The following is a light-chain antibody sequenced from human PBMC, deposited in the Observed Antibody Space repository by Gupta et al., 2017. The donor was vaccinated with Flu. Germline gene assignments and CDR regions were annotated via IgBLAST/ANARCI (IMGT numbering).Light chain of an antibody. CDR3: QSDDSSNHWV. Sequence: FMLTQPHSVSESPGQTVTLPCTRTSGRIAHHFVQWSHQRPGSGPTTVLYEDTQRPSGVPDPCSGSIDSASNAASLTISGRETEDEADYYCQSDDSSNHWVFGGGTKLTVL. V-gene: IGLV6-57*03. CDR2: EDT. CDR1: SGRIAHHF. J-gene: IGLJ3*02.